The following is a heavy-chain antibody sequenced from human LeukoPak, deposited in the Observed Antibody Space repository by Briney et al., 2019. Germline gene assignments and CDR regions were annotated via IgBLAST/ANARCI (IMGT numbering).Heavy chain of an antibody. CDR2: ISAYNGNT. V-gene: IGHV1-18*04. J-gene: IGHJ3*02. Sequence: ASVKVSCKASGYTFTGYYMHWVRQAPGQGLEWMGWISAYNGNTNYAQKLQGRVTMTTDTSTSTAYMELRSLRFDDTAVYFCAREVATTEGDAFDIWGQGTMVTVSS. D-gene: IGHD5-24*01. CDR3: AREVATTEGDAFDI. CDR1: GYTFTGYY.